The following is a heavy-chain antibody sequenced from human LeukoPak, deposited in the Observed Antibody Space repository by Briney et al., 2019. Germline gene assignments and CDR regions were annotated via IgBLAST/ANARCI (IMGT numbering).Heavy chain of an antibody. CDR2: IYYSGST. D-gene: IGHD4-17*01. J-gene: IGHJ3*02. CDR1: GASISSSSYY. Sequence: ETLSLTCTASGASISSSSYYWGWIRQPPGKGLEWIGSIYYSGSTYYTPSLKSRVTISVDTSKNQFSLKRSSVTAADTAVYYCARVFRVDYGDYVNAFDIWGQGTMVTVSP. V-gene: IGHV4-39*01. CDR3: ARVFRVDYGDYVNAFDI.